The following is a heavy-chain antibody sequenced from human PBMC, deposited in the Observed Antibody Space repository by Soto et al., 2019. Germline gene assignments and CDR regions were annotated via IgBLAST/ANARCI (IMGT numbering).Heavy chain of an antibody. V-gene: IGHV3-30-3*01. CDR1: GFTFSSYA. CDR2: ISYDGSNK. Sequence: QVQLVESGGGVVQPGRSLRLSCAASGFTFSSYAMHWVRQAPGKGLEWVAVISYDGSNKYYADSVKGRFTISRDNSKNTLYVQMGSLRAEDTAVYYCARDYYDSSGSDDAFDIWGQGTMVTVSS. D-gene: IGHD3-22*01. CDR3: ARDYYDSSGSDDAFDI. J-gene: IGHJ3*02.